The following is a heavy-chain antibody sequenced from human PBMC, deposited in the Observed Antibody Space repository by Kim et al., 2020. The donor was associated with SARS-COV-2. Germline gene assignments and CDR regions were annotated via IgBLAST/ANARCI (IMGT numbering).Heavy chain of an antibody. Sequence: GGSLRLSCAASGFTFSSYGMHWVRQAPGKGLEWVAVICYGGSKKYYADSVKGRFTISRDNSKNTLYLQMNSLRAEDTAVYYCARDLQAVAGNYWGQGTLVTVSS. CDR1: GFTFSSYG. CDR3: ARDLQAVAGNY. V-gene: IGHV3-33*01. D-gene: IGHD6-19*01. CDR2: ICYGGSKK. J-gene: IGHJ4*02.